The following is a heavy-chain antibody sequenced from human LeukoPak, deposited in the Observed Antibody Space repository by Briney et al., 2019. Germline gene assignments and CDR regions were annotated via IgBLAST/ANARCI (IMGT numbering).Heavy chain of an antibody. V-gene: IGHV3-7*01. CDR3: ARGWTSDY. D-gene: IGHD3/OR15-3a*01. CDR1: GFTFSSYE. Sequence: GGSLRLSCAASGFTFSSYEMNWVRQAPGKGLEWVANIKQDGSEKYYVDSVKGRFTISRDNAKNSLYLQMNSLRAEDTAVYYCARGWTSDYWGQGTLVTVSS. J-gene: IGHJ4*02. CDR2: IKQDGSEK.